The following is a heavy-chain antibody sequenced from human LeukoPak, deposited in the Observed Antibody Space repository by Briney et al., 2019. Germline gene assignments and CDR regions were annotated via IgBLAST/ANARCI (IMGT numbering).Heavy chain of an antibody. Sequence: GGSLRLSCAASGFTVSSNYMSWVRQAPGKGLEWVSVIYSGGSTYYADSVKGGFTISRDNSKNTLYLQMNSLRAEDTAVYYCARDLPPAAMVDWGQGTLVTVSS. CDR1: GFTVSSNY. D-gene: IGHD5-18*01. CDR2: IYSGGST. CDR3: ARDLPPAAMVD. V-gene: IGHV3-66*01. J-gene: IGHJ4*02.